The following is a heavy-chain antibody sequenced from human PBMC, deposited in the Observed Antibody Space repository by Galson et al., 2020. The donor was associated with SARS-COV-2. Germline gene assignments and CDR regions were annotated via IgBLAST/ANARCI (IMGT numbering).Heavy chain of an antibody. Sequence: GVSLQISCAPSGFTVSSNYMSWVRQAPGKGLEWVSVLYSGGSTYYADPVKGRFTISRHNSKNTLYLQMNSLRAEDTAVYYCASYYDSSGYYSVAFDIWGQGTMVTVSS. CDR2: LYSGGST. J-gene: IGHJ3*02. V-gene: IGHV3-53*04. D-gene: IGHD3-22*01. CDR1: GFTVSSNY. CDR3: ASYYDSSGYYSVAFDI.